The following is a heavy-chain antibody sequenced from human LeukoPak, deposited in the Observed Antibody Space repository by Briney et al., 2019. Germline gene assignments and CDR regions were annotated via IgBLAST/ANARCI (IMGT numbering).Heavy chain of an antibody. V-gene: IGHV1-18*01. CDR3: ARDPPPGYSYGSAAFDY. CDR2: ISGYNGNT. D-gene: IGHD5-18*01. CDR1: GYTFTTYG. J-gene: IGHJ4*02. Sequence: RASVKVSCKTSGYTFTTYGFGWVRQAPGQGLEWMGWISGYNGNTVYAEKIQDRVTMTTDTSTSAAYMELRSLKSDDTAVYYCARDPPPGYSYGSAAFDYWGQGTLVTVSS.